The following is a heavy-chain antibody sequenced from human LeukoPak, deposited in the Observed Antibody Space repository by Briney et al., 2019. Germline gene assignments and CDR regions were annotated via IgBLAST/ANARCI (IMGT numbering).Heavy chain of an antibody. CDR1: GYTFTSYY. CDR2: INPSGGST. J-gene: IGHJ6*03. Sequence: WASVKVSCKASGYTFTSYYMHWVRQAPGQGVEWMGIINPSGGSTSYAQKFQGRVTMTRDMSTSTVYMELSSLRSEDTAVYYCARGRRIVVVPAAIFGDYYMDVWGKGTTVTVSS. CDR3: ARGRRIVVVPAAIFGDYYMDV. D-gene: IGHD2-2*02. V-gene: IGHV1-46*01.